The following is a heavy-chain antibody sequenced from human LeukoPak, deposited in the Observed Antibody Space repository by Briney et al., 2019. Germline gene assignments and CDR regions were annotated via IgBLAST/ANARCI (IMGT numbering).Heavy chain of an antibody. D-gene: IGHD3-10*01. CDR1: GGSISSYY. CDR2: IYYSGST. Sequence: SETLSLTCTVSGGSISSYYWSWIRQPPGKGLEWIGYIYYSGSTNYNPSLKSRVTMSVDTSKNQFSLKVSSVTAADTAVYYCARVFDSGSQAYFYYMDVWGKGTTVTIFS. V-gene: IGHV4-59*01. J-gene: IGHJ6*03. CDR3: ARVFDSGSQAYFYYMDV.